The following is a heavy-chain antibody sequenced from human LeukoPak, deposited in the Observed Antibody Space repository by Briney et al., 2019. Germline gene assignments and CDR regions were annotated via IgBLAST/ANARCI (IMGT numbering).Heavy chain of an antibody. D-gene: IGHD6-6*01. Sequence: SVKVSCKASRGTFISYAISWVRQAPGQGLEWMGGIIPIFGTANYAQKFQGRVTITTDESKSTAYMELSSLRSEDTAVYYCARCIAARDYYYYMDVWGKGTTVTVSS. CDR1: RGTFISYA. CDR2: IIPIFGTA. CDR3: ARCIAARDYYYYMDV. V-gene: IGHV1-69*05. J-gene: IGHJ6*03.